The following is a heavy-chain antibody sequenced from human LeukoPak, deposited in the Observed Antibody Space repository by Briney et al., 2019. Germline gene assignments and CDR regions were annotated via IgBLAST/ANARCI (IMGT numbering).Heavy chain of an antibody. J-gene: IGHJ4*02. D-gene: IGHD2-15*01. CDR3: VRDRYCSSGACYSDY. V-gene: IGHV3-7*01. Sequence: GGSLRPSCAASGMTFSTYWMSWVRQAPGKGLEWVANIKQDGSEKDYVDSVKGRFTISRDNAKNSLSLQLNSLRAEDTAIYYCVRDRYCSSGACYSDYWGQGTLVTVSS. CDR2: IKQDGSEK. CDR1: GMTFSTYW.